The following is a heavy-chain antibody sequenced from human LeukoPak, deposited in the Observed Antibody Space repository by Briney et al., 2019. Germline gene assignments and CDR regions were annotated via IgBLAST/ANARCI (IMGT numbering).Heavy chain of an antibody. V-gene: IGHV1-18*01. Sequence: ASVKVSCKASGYTFTSYGISWVRQAPGQGLEWMGWISAYNGNTNYAQELQGRVTMTTDTSTSTAYMELRSLRSDDTAVYYCARGYSSSWADAFDIWGQGTMVTVSS. J-gene: IGHJ3*02. CDR3: ARGYSSSWADAFDI. CDR1: GYTFTSYG. CDR2: ISAYNGNT. D-gene: IGHD6-13*01.